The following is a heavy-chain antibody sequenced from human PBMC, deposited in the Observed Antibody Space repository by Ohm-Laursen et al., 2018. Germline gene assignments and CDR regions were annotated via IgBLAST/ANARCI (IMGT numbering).Heavy chain of an antibody. V-gene: IGHV3-23*01. CDR1: GFTFSGYA. J-gene: IGHJ5*02. Sequence: SLRLSCSASGFTFSGYAMSWVRQAPGKGLEWVSAISGSGGSTYYADSVKGRFTISRNNSKNTLYLQMNMLRAEDTAVYYCAKASGWYAASSNWFDPWGQGTLVTVSS. CDR2: ISGSGGST. CDR3: AKASGWYAASSNWFDP. D-gene: IGHD6-13*01.